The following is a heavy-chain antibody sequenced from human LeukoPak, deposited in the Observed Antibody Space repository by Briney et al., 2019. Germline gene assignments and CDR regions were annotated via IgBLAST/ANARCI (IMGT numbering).Heavy chain of an antibody. CDR2: INHSGST. CDR3: ARARSIAAAGSTLTYYYYYYMDV. V-gene: IGHV4-34*01. D-gene: IGHD6-13*01. CDR1: GGSFSGYY. J-gene: IGHJ6*03. Sequence: SETLSLTCAVYGGSFSGYYWSWIRQPPGKGLEWIGEINHSGSTNYNPSLKSRVTISVDTSKNQFSLKLSSVTAADTAVYYCARARSIAAAGSTLTYYYYYYMDVWGKGTTVTISS.